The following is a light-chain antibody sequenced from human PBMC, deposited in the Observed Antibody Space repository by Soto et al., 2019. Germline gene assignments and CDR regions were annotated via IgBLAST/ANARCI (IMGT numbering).Light chain of an antibody. Sequence: EIVMTHSPATLSVSPGERATLSCRASQSVSSNLAWYQQKPGQAPRLLIYGASTRATGIPARFSGSGSGTEFTLTISGLQSEDFAVYYCQQYNNWPLTFGGGTKV. CDR2: GAS. V-gene: IGKV3-15*01. CDR1: QSVSSN. J-gene: IGKJ4*01. CDR3: QQYNNWPLT.